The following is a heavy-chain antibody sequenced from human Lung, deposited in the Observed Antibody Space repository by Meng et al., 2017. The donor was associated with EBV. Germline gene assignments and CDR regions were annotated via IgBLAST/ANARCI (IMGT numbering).Heavy chain of an antibody. CDR3: ARGNGWRFDY. J-gene: IGHJ4*02. Sequence: QVQRVQSVFGLKKPGDSVKVSCQAVGYTFTSSSMNWVRHAPGQGLEWMGWININTGNPTYAQGVTGRFVFSLDTSVSTAYLQIDSLKADDTAVYYCARGNGWRFDYWGQGTLVTVSS. CDR1: GYTFTSSS. V-gene: IGHV7-4-1*01. D-gene: IGHD6-19*01. CDR2: ININTGNP.